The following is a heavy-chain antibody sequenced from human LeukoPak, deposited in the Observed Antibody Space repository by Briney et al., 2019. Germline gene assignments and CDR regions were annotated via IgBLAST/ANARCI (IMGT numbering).Heavy chain of an antibody. CDR2: IYYSGST. CDR3: TRDKGGYLKDGFDI. D-gene: IGHD6-25*01. J-gene: IGHJ3*02. V-gene: IGHV4-59*01. Sequence: SETLSLTCTVSGGSLSSYYWSWIRQPPGKGLEWIGYIYYSGSTNYNPSLTSRVTISVDTSKNQFSLRLSSVTAADTAVYYCTRDKGGYLKDGFDIWGQGTMVTVSS. CDR1: GGSLSSYY.